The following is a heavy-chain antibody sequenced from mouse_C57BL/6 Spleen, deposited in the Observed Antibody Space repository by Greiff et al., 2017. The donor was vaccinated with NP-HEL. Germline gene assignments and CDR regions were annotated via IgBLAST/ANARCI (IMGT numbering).Heavy chain of an antibody. D-gene: IGHD1-1*02. J-gene: IGHJ4*01. CDR2: IDPENGDT. CDR1: GFNIKDDY. V-gene: IGHV14-4*01. CDR3: TTNYDYDAMDY. Sequence: EVQLQESGAELVRPGASVKLSCTASGFNIKDDYMHWVKQRPEQGLEWIGWIDPENGDTEYASKFQGKATITADTSSNTAYLQLSSLTSEDTAVYYCTTNYDYDAMDYWGQGTSVTVSS.